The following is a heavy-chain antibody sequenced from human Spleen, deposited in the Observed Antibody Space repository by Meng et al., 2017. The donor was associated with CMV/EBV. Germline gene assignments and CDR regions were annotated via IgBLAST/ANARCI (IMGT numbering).Heavy chain of an antibody. CDR2: ISSSSSYI. CDR3: ARDRYYDFWSGYYSPYYYYYGMDV. Sequence: GESLKISCAASGFTFSSYSMNWVRQAPGKGLERVSSISSSSSYIYYADSVKGRFTISRDNAKNSLYLQMNSLRAEDTAVYYCARDRYYDFWSGYYSPYYYYYGMDVWGQGTTVTVSS. D-gene: IGHD3-3*01. V-gene: IGHV3-21*01. J-gene: IGHJ6*02. CDR1: GFTFSSYS.